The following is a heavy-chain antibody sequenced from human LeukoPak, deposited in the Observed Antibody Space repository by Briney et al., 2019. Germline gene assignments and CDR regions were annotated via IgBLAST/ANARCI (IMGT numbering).Heavy chain of an antibody. J-gene: IGHJ4*02. CDR2: INREENEK. V-gene: IGHV3-7*01. CDR3: ARVGTWELQRVFDF. Sequence: GGSLRLSCATSGFAFSSYWMTWVRQVPGKGLEWVANINREENEKYYVDSVKGRFTISRDNAKNSVDLQMDSLRVEDTAVYYCARVGTWELQRVFDFWGQGTLVTVSS. D-gene: IGHD4-23*01. CDR1: GFAFSSYW.